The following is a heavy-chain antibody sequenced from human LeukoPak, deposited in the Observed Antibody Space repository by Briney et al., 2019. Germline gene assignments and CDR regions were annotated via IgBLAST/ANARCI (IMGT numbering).Heavy chain of an antibody. V-gene: IGHV3-48*04. J-gene: IGHJ6*03. Sequence: GGSLRLSCAASGFTFSTYSMNWVRQAPGKGLEWVSYISSSGSTIYYADSVKGRFTISRDNAKNSLYLQMNSLRAEDTAVYYCARDSSLWFGELSPFYYYYYVDVWGKGTTVTISS. CDR1: GFTFSTYS. CDR2: ISSSGSTI. CDR3: ARDSSLWFGELSPFYYYYYVDV. D-gene: IGHD3-10*01.